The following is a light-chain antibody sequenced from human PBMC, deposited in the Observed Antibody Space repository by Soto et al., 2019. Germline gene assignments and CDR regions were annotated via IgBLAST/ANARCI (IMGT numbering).Light chain of an antibody. J-gene: IGKJ4*01. CDR1: QSILFSSNNKNY. Sequence: DIGMTQSPDSLAVSLGDRATINCKSSQSILFSSNNKNYLTWYQQKPGQPPKPLIYWASTRESGVPDRFSGSGSGTDFTLTISSLQAEDVAVYSCQQYYSTPVTFGGGTKVEIK. CDR2: WAS. CDR3: QQYYSTPVT. V-gene: IGKV4-1*01.